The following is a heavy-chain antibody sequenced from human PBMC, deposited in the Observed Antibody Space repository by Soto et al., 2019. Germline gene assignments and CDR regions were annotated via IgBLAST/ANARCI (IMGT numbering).Heavy chain of an antibody. J-gene: IGHJ5*02. CDR2: MNPNSGNT. V-gene: IGHV1-8*01. CDR3: ARERSEGGGNWFDP. Sequence: QVQLVQSGAEVKKPGASVKVSCKASGYTFTSYDINWVRQATGQGLEWMGWMNPNSGNTAYAQKFQGRVTMTRNTSISTPYMELSSLRSEDTAVYYCARERSEGGGNWFDPWGQGTLVTVSS. CDR1: GYTFTSYD. D-gene: IGHD3-16*01.